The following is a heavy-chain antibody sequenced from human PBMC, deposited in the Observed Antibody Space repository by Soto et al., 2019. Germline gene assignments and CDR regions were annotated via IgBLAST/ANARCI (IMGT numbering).Heavy chain of an antibody. J-gene: IGHJ4*02. CDR3: ARGGGYCTPTSCAIDS. D-gene: IGHD2-8*01. CDR2: VSLTGDRT. CDR1: RFDFSSYE. Sequence: EVQLLESVGGLVQPGGSLRLSCVASRFDFSSYEMSWVRQAAGKGLEWVSRVSLTGDRTNYAGSVKGRFTVSRDNFKNALYLEMDSLRPDDTAIYYCARGGGYCTPTSCAIDSWGRGTPVTVSS. V-gene: IGHV3-23*01.